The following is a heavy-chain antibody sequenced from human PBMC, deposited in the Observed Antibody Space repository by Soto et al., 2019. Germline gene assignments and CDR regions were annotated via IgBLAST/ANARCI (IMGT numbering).Heavy chain of an antibody. D-gene: IGHD3-3*01. CDR1: GFTFSSYA. Sequence: HPGGSLRLSCAASGFTFSSYAMSWVRQAPGKGLEWVSAISGSGGSTYYADSVKGRFTISRDNSKNTLYLQMNSLRAEDTAVYYCANLEYYDFWSGPHVGLVGPWGQGTLVTVSS. J-gene: IGHJ5*02. CDR2: ISGSGGST. V-gene: IGHV3-23*01. CDR3: ANLEYYDFWSGPHVGLVGP.